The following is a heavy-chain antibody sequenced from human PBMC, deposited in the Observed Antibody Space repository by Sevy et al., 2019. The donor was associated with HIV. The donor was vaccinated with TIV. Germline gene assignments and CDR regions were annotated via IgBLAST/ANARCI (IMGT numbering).Heavy chain of an antibody. CDR2: IKEDGSEQ. V-gene: IGHV3-7*01. J-gene: IGHJ4*02. Sequence: GGSLRLSCAASGLTFSSYWMSWVRQAPGKGLEWVANIKEDGSEQYYVDSVKGRFTVSRDNAKNALYLQMISLRAEDTAVYYCTKFYGTGSYVDYWGQGTLVTVSS. D-gene: IGHD6-19*01. CDR3: TKFYGTGSYVDY. CDR1: GLTFSSYW.